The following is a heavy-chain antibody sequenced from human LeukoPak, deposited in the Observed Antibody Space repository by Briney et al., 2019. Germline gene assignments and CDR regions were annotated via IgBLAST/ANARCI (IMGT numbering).Heavy chain of an antibody. CDR3: ASSSYSSSSS. CDR1: GITLTNYW. V-gene: IGHV3-7*01. D-gene: IGHD6-6*01. Sequence: PGGSLRLSCAASGITLTNYWMIWVRQAPGKGLEWVANKNEDGSQKYYVGSVEGRFTISRDNAENSVFLQMNSLRAEDTALYYCASSSYSSSSSWGQGTLVTVSS. J-gene: IGHJ5*02. CDR2: KNEDGSQK.